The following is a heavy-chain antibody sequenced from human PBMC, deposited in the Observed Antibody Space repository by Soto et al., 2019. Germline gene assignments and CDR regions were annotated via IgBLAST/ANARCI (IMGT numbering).Heavy chain of an antibody. CDR2: ISYDGSNK. Sequence: QVQLVESGGGVVQPGRSLRLSCAASGFTFSSYAMHWVRQAPGKGLEWVAVISYDGSNKYYADSVKGRFTISRDNSKNTLYLQMNSLRAEDTAVYYCARPAVAGTHYYGMDVWGQGTTVTVSS. D-gene: IGHD6-19*01. J-gene: IGHJ6*02. V-gene: IGHV3-30-3*01. CDR3: ARPAVAGTHYYGMDV. CDR1: GFTFSSYA.